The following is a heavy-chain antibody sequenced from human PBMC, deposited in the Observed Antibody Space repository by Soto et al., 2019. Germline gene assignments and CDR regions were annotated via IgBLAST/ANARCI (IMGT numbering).Heavy chain of an antibody. D-gene: IGHD3-10*01. CDR3: AIAPGGHSGWGHWSDR. Sequence: SETLSLTCTVSGYSISSGYYWSWIRQTPGKGLEWIGSISHSGTSFYNPSLRCRVTISMDTSNNHFPLKLNYLTATDTPASSSAIAPGGHSGWGHWSDRWGQGTL. V-gene: IGHV4-38-2*02. J-gene: IGHJ5*02. CDR2: ISHSGTS. CDR1: GYSISSGYY.